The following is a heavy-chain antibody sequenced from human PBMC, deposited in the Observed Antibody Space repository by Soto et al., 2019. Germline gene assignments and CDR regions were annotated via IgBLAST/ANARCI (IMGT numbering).Heavy chain of an antibody. CDR1: GGSISSGDYY. V-gene: IGHV4-39*01. D-gene: IGHD3-16*01. J-gene: IGHJ6*02. CDR2: IYYSGYT. Sequence: SETLSLTCSVSGGSISSGDYYWNWIRQPPGKGLEWIGSIYYSGYTYYNPSLKSRVTISVDTSKNQFSLKLSSVTAADTAVYYCARHNGPLYVGYYYDMDVWGQGTTVTVSS. CDR3: ARHNGPLYVGYYYDMDV.